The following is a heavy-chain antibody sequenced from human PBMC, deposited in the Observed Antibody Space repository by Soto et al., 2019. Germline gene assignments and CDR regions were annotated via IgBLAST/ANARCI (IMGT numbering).Heavy chain of an antibody. V-gene: IGHV3-9*01. CDR3: AKDIGCSSTSCYLKGYFDY. CDR1: GFTLDDYA. CDR2: ISWNSGSI. J-gene: IGHJ4*02. D-gene: IGHD2-2*01. Sequence: EVQLVESGGGLVQPGRSLRLSCAASGFTLDDYAMHWVRQAPGKGLEWVSGISWNSGSIGYADSVKGRFTISRDNAKNSLYLQMNSLRAEDTALYYCAKDIGCSSTSCYLKGYFDYWGQGTLVTVSS.